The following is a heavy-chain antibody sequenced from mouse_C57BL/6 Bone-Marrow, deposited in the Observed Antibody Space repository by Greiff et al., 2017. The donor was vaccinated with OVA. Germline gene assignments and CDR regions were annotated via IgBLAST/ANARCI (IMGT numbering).Heavy chain of an antibody. D-gene: IGHD2-4*01. CDR1: GYTFTSYW. V-gene: IGHV1-64*01. CDR2: IHPNSGST. Sequence: QVQLQQPGAELVKPGASVKLSCKASGYTFTSYWMHWVKQRPGQGLEWIGMIHPNSGSTNYNEKFKSKATLTVDKSSSTAYMQLSSLTSEDSAVYCCAKGDDDGYWYFDVWGTGTTVTVSS. J-gene: IGHJ1*03. CDR3: AKGDDDGYWYFDV.